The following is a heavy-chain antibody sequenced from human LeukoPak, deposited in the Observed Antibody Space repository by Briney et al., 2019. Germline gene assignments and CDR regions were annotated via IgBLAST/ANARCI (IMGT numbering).Heavy chain of an antibody. CDR2: IKSKTDGGTT. J-gene: IGHJ4*02. D-gene: IGHD3-22*01. Sequence: PGGSLRLSCAASGFTFSRDGMSWVRQAPGKGLEWVGRIKSKTDGGTTDYAAPVKGRFTISRDDSKNTLYLQMNSLKTEDTAVYYCTTPQLRYYDSSGYYYTGSDYWGQGTLVTVSS. CDR1: GFTFSRDG. CDR3: TTPQLRYYDSSGYYYTGSDY. V-gene: IGHV3-15*01.